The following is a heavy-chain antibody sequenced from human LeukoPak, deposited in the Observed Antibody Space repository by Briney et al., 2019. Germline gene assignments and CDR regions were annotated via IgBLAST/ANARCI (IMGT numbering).Heavy chain of an antibody. CDR1: GFTVSTNY. Sequence: GGSLRLSCAASGFTVSTNYMSWVRRATGRGVEWVSVIYSGGSTYYADSVKGRFTISRDNYKNTVYLQMNSLRAEDTAVYYCARDHNCGGDCYSGMDVWGKGITVTVSS. V-gene: IGHV3-53*01. D-gene: IGHD2-21*01. CDR2: IYSGGST. J-gene: IGHJ6*04. CDR3: ARDHNCGGDCYSGMDV.